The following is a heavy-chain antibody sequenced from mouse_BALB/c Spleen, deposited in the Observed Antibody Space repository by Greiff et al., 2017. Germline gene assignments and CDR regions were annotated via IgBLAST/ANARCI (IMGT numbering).Heavy chain of an antibody. CDR3: ARMGDYRYYFDY. V-gene: IGHV5-6-3*01. CDR2: INSNGGST. Sequence: EVKLVESGGGLVQPGGSLKLSCAASGFTFSSYGMSWVRQTPDKRLELVATINSNGGSTYYPDSVKGRFTISRDNAKNTLYLQMSSLKSEDTAMYYCARMGDYRYYFDYWGQGTTLTVSS. CDR1: GFTFSSYG. J-gene: IGHJ2*01. D-gene: IGHD2-14*01.